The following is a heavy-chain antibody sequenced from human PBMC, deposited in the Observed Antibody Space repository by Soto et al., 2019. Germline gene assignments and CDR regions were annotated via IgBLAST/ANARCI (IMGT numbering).Heavy chain of an antibody. V-gene: IGHV1-46*01. CDR1: GYTFTIYY. CDR2: INPTGGST. CDR3: ARDYRSSWSRRGYSYYGLDI. D-gene: IGHD6-13*01. J-gene: IGHJ6*02. Sequence: GASVKVSCKASGYTFTIYYMHWARQAPGQGLEWMGIINPTGGSTTYAQKFQGRVTMTRDTSTSTAYMELSSLRSEDTAVYYCARDYRSSWSRRGYSYYGLDIWGQGTTGTVSS.